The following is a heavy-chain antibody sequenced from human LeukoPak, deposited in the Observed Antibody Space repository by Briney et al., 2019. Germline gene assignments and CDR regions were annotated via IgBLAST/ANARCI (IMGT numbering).Heavy chain of an antibody. CDR2: INHSSST. CDR1: GGSFSCYY. CDR3: ARRWGVVPAVNSNYYMDV. Sequence: PADTLSLTCAVYGGSFSCYYWCWIRQPPGKGLELMGEINHSSSTNYNPSLKSRVTISVDTSKTQFSLKLSSVIAAATAVYCCARRWGVVPAVNSNYYMDVWRKGHTATVSS. D-gene: IGHD2-2*01. J-gene: IGHJ6*03. V-gene: IGHV4-34*01.